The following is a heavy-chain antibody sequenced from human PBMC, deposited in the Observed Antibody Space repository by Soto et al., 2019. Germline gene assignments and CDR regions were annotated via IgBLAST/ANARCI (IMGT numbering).Heavy chain of an antibody. CDR1: GFTFIGHY. CDR3: VGSRTGALDY. D-gene: IGHD7-27*01. Sequence: QVHLVQSGAGVRQPGASVTLSCKASGFTFIGHYVHWVRQAPGQGLEWLGWIDPNVGGGTVYAQKFQGRVSMTADTSTSVAHMDLSSLGGDATAVYFCVGSRTGALDYWGPGALVTVSS. V-gene: IGHV1-2*02. J-gene: IGHJ4*02. CDR2: IDPNVGGGT.